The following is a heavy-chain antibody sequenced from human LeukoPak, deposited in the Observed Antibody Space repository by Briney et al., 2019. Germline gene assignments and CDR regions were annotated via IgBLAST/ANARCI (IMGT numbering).Heavy chain of an antibody. CDR2: INPNSGGT. CDR1: GYTFTGYY. CDR3: ARERYHDAFDI. Sequence: AASVKVSCKASGYTFTGYYMHWVRQAPGQGLEWMGWINPNSGGTNYAQKFQGRVTMTRDTTISTAYMELSRLRSDDTAVYYCARERYHDAFDIWGQGTMVTVSS. D-gene: IGHD1-14*01. J-gene: IGHJ3*02. V-gene: IGHV1-2*02.